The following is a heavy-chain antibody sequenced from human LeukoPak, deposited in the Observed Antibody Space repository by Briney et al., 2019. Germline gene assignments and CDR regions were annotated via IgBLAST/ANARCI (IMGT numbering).Heavy chain of an antibody. Sequence: PSETLSLTCAVSGGSISSSNWWSWVRQPPGKGLEWIGEIYHSGSTNYNPSLKSRVTISVDKSKNQFSLKLSSVTAADTAVYYCARDRGGIAARPPGHDFDYWGQGTLVTVSS. J-gene: IGHJ4*02. D-gene: IGHD6-6*01. CDR1: GGSISSSNW. CDR2: IYHSGST. CDR3: ARDRGGIAARPPGHDFDY. V-gene: IGHV4-4*02.